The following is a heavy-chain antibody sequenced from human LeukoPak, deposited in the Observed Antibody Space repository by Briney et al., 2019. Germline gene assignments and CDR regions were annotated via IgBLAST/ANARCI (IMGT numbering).Heavy chain of an antibody. CDR1: GVSISSSNSY. D-gene: IGHD3/OR15-3a*01. V-gene: IGHV4-39*01. Sequence: SETLSLTCTVSGVSISSSNSYWGWIRQPPGKGLEWIGSIYYTGNTYYNASLKGRVTTSIDTSKNQISLRLTSVTATDTAIYYCARQTGSGLFILPGGQGTLVTVSS. CDR3: ARQTGSGLFILP. CDR2: IYYTGNT. J-gene: IGHJ4*02.